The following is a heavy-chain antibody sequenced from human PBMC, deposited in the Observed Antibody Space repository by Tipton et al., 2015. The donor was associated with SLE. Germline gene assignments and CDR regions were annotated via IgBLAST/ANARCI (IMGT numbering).Heavy chain of an antibody. CDR1: GDSISGYF. CDR3: ARPTYTHQRGCFDF. Sequence: PGLVKPSETLSLTCTVSGDSISGYFWSWIRQPPGKGLELIGNLHYSGTTYYNPSLKSRVTISVDTSKNQFSLKLNSVTAADTAVYYCARPTYTHQRGCFDFWGQGTMVTVSS. D-gene: IGHD3-22*01. V-gene: IGHV4-59*04. CDR2: LHYSGTT. J-gene: IGHJ3*01.